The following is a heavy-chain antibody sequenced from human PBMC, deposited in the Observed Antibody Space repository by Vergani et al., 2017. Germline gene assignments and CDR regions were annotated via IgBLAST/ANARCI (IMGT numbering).Heavy chain of an antibody. CDR3: ARGRSGSYYYYYYGMDV. CDR2: ISYDGSNK. J-gene: IGHJ6*02. Sequence: QVQLVESGGGVVQPGRSLRLSCAASGFTFSCYAMHWVRQAPGKGLEWVAVISYDGSNKYYADSVKGRFTISRDNSKNTLYLQMNSLRAEDTAVYYCARGRSGSYYYYYYGMDVWGQGTTVTVSS. V-gene: IGHV3-30-3*01. D-gene: IGHD3-10*01. CDR1: GFTFSCYA.